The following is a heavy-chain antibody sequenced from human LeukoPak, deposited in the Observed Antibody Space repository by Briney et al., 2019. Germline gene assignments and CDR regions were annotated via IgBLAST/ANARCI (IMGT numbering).Heavy chain of an antibody. CDR2: IIPIFGTA. J-gene: IGHJ3*02. CDR1: GGTFSSYA. CDR3: ARDRFSNYDSSGTGADAFDI. Sequence: EASVKVSCKASGGTFSSYAISWVRQAPGQGLEWMGGIIPIFGTANYAQKFQGRVTITADKSTSTAYMELSSLRSEDTAVYYCARDRFSNYDSSGTGADAFDIWGQGTMVTVSS. D-gene: IGHD3-22*01. V-gene: IGHV1-69*06.